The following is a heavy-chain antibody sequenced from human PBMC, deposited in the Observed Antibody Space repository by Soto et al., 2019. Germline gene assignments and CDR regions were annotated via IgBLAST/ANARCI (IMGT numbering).Heavy chain of an antibody. CDR2: ISSSGSTI. J-gene: IGHJ6*02. CDR3: ARLYCSSTSCYRWYYYYYGMDV. D-gene: IGHD2-2*01. V-gene: IGHV3-48*03. Sequence: GSLRLSCAASGFTFSSYEMNWVRQAPGKGLEWVSYISSSGSTIYYADSVKGRFTISRDNAKNSLYLQMNSLRAEDTAVYYCARLYCSSTSCYRWYYYYYGMDVWGQGTTVTVSS. CDR1: GFTFSSYE.